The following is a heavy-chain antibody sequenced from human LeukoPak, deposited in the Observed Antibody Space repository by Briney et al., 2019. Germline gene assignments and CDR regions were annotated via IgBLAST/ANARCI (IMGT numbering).Heavy chain of an antibody. CDR1: GFTFSSYA. CDR3: ARDPRPTSLLWFGELYAPFDY. CDR2: ISYDGSNK. J-gene: IGHJ4*02. V-gene: IGHV3-30*04. D-gene: IGHD3-10*01. Sequence: GGSLRLSCAASGFTFSSYAMHWVRQAPGKGLEWVAVISYDGSNKYYADSVKGRFTISRDNSKNTLYLQMNSLRAEDTAVYYCARDPRPTSLLWFGELYAPFDYWGQVTLVTVSS.